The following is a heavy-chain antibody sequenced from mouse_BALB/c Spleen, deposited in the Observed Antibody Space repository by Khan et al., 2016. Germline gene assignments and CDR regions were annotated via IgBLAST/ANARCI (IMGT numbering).Heavy chain of an antibody. CDR3: AREDYSWFAY. Sequence: VQLQESGPGLVKPSQSLSLTCTVTGYSITSDYAWNWIRQFPGNKLEWMGYISYSGNTHYIPSLKSRISITRDTSKNQFFLQLNSVTTEDTATYYCAREDYSWFAYWGQGTLVTVSA. D-gene: IGHD1-1*02. CDR2: ISYSGNT. CDR1: GYSITSDYA. V-gene: IGHV3-2*02. J-gene: IGHJ3*01.